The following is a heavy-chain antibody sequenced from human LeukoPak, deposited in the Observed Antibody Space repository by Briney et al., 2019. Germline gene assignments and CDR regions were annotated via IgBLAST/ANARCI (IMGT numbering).Heavy chain of an antibody. V-gene: IGHV3-74*01. Sequence: PGGSLRLSCAASGFTFSSYWMHWVRQAPGKGLVWVSRINSDGSSTSYADSVKGRFTISRDNAKNTLYLQMNSLRAEDTAVYYCAREGVGYSYGAPYYYGMDVWGQGTTVTVSS. D-gene: IGHD5-18*01. CDR1: GFTFSSYW. CDR2: INSDGSST. CDR3: AREGVGYSYGAPYYYGMDV. J-gene: IGHJ6*02.